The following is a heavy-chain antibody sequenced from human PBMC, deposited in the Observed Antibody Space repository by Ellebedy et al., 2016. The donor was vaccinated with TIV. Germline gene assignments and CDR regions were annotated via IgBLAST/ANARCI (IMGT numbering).Heavy chain of an antibody. V-gene: IGHV4-59*01. J-gene: IGHJ4*02. D-gene: IGHD1/OR15-1a*01. Sequence: MPSETLSLTCTVSGGSISTYYWSWIRQPPGKGLEWIGYIYYNENTNYNPSLKSRVTISVDKSKSQFSLTLSAVTAADTAVYYCARDKEHTYGGSFGSWGQGTLVTVSS. CDR2: IYYNENT. CDR1: GGSISTYY. CDR3: ARDKEHTYGGSFGS.